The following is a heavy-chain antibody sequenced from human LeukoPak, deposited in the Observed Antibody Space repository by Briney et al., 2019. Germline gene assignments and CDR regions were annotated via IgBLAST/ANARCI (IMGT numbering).Heavy chain of an antibody. CDR2: IYYSRST. V-gene: IGHV4-39*01. CDR1: GGSISSSSYY. D-gene: IGHD3-9*01. Sequence: SETLSLTCTASGGSISSSSYYWGWIRQPPGKGLEWIGSIYYSRSTYYNPSLKSRVTISVDTSKNQFSLKLSSVTAADTAVYYCARQRRSYYDILTGYYPPHAFDIWGQGTKVTVSS. CDR3: ARQRRSYYDILTGYYPPHAFDI. J-gene: IGHJ3*02.